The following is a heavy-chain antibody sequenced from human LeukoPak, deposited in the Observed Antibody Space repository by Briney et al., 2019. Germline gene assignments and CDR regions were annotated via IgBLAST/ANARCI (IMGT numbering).Heavy chain of an antibody. CDR1: GYTFTSYY. V-gene: IGHV1-46*01. D-gene: IGHD3-10*01. CDR3: QARLGEAFDY. Sequence: ASVKVSCKASGYTFTSYYMYWVRQAPGQGLEWMGIINPSGGSTSYAQKFQGRVTMTRDMSTSTVYMELSSLRSGDTAVYYCQARLGEAFDYWGQGTLVTVSS. J-gene: IGHJ4*02. CDR2: INPSGGST.